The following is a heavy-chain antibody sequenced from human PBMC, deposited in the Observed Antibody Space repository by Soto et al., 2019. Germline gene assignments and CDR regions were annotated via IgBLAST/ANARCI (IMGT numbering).Heavy chain of an antibody. CDR3: ARDKRPAYGSGQLTYYYYGMDV. D-gene: IGHD3-10*01. V-gene: IGHV4-4*07. J-gene: IGHJ6*02. CDR1: GGSISSYY. CDR2: IYTSGST. Sequence: SETLSLTCTVSGGSISSYYWSWIRQPAGKGLEWIGRIYTSGSTNYNPSLKSRVTMSVDTSKNQFSLTLSSVTAADTAVYYCARDKRPAYGSGQLTYYYYGMDVWGQGTTVTVSS.